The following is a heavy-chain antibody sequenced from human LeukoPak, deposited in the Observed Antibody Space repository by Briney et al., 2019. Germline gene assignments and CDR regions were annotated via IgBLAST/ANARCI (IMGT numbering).Heavy chain of an antibody. CDR1: GGSFSGYY. Sequence: PSETLSLTCAVYGGSFSGYYWSWIRQPPGKGLEWIGEINHSGSTNYNPSLKSRVTISVDTSKNQFSLKLSSVTAADTAVYYCARERRLAVAGAKDYFDYWGQGTLVTVSS. D-gene: IGHD6-19*01. J-gene: IGHJ4*02. CDR3: ARERRLAVAGAKDYFDY. V-gene: IGHV4-34*01. CDR2: INHSGST.